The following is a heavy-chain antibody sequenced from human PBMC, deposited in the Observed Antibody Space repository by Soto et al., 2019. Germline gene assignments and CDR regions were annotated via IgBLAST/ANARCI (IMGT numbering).Heavy chain of an antibody. Sequence: GASVKVSCKASGYTFTCYGICWVRHAPGQGLEWMGWINPNSGGTNYAQKFQGWVTMTRDTSISTAYMELSRLRSDDTAVYYCAREANIVATILARQKPFDPSGQGTLVTVSS. CDR1: GYTFTCYG. D-gene: IGHD5-12*01. J-gene: IGHJ5*02. CDR3: AREANIVATILARQKPFDP. V-gene: IGHV1-2*04. CDR2: INPNSGGT.